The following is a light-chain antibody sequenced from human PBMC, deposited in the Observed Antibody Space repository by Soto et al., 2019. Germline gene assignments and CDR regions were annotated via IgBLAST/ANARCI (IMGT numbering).Light chain of an antibody. CDR2: SND. CDR3: AAWDGSLNGWV. CDR1: SSNIGSNT. J-gene: IGLJ2*01. Sequence: QSVLTQAPSASGTPGQRVTISCSGSSSNIGSNTVSWYQQVSGTAPKLLIYSNDQRPSGVPDRFSGSKSGTSASLAIGGLQSEDEADYYCAAWDGSLNGWVFGGGTKLTVL. V-gene: IGLV1-44*01.